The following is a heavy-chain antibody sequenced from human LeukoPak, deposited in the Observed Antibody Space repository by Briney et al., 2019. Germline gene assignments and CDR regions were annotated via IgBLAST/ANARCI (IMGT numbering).Heavy chain of an antibody. CDR2: IYSGGST. CDR3: AKDIGRYGDYGYFDY. V-gene: IGHV3-53*05. Sequence: PGGSLRLSCAASGFTVSSNYMSWVRQAPGKGLEWVSVIYSGGSTYYADSVKGRFTISRDNSKNSLYLQMNSLRAEDTALYYCAKDIGRYGDYGYFDYWGQGTLVTVSS. CDR1: GFTVSSNY. J-gene: IGHJ4*02. D-gene: IGHD4-17*01.